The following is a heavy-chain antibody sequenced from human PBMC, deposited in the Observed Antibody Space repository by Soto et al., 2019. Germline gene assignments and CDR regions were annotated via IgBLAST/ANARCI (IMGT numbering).Heavy chain of an antibody. D-gene: IGHD3-22*01. CDR3: AREGDSSGYYYSHWFDP. Sequence: SETLSLTCTVSGGSVSSGSYYWSWIRQPPGKGLKWIGYIYYSGSTNYNPSLKSRVTISVDTSKNQFSLKLSSVTAADTAVYYCAREGDSSGYYYSHWFDPWGQGTPVTVSS. J-gene: IGHJ5*02. CDR2: IYYSGST. CDR1: GGSVSSGSYY. V-gene: IGHV4-61*01.